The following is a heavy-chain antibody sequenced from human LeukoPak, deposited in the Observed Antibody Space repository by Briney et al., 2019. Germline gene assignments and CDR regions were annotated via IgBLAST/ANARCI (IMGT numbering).Heavy chain of an antibody. V-gene: IGHV3-11*04. J-gene: IGHJ4*02. D-gene: IGHD6-19*01. CDR1: GFTFSDFY. CDR2: IGTSETTV. CDR3: ARGGQQWLVRDDY. Sequence: GGSLRLSCAASGFTFSDFYMSWIRQAPGKGLEWVSYIGTSETTVYYADSVKGRFTISRDNAKNSLYLQMNSLRAEDTAVYYCARGGQQWLVRDDYWGQGTLVTVSS.